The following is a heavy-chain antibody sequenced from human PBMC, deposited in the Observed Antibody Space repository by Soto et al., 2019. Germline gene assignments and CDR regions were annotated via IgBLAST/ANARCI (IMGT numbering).Heavy chain of an antibody. J-gene: IGHJ6*02. CDR1: GFTFSSYD. CDR3: ARDRVDYDILTGPQRAWYYYGMDV. V-gene: IGHV3-13*01. Sequence: VGSLRLSCAASGFTFSSYDMHWVRQATGKGLEWVSAIGTAGDTYYPGSVKGRFTISRENAKNSLYLQMNSLRAEDTAVYYCARDRVDYDILTGPQRAWYYYGMDVWGQGTTVTVSS. D-gene: IGHD3-9*01. CDR2: IGTAGDT.